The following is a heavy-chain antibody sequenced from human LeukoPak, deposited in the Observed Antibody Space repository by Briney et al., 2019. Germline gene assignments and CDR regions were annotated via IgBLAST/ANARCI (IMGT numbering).Heavy chain of an antibody. CDR3: ARDIGYSGFHLDY. J-gene: IGHJ4*02. D-gene: IGHD5-12*01. CDR1: GFSFTTHG. V-gene: IGHV3-33*01. Sequence: GTSLRLSCEVSGFSFTTHGFHWVRQAPGKGLEWVSVIWHDGSRKEYGDSVRGRFTISRDNSKLYFQMNSLRAEDTAIYYCARDIGYSGFHLDYWGQGTPVTVSS. CDR2: IWHDGSRK.